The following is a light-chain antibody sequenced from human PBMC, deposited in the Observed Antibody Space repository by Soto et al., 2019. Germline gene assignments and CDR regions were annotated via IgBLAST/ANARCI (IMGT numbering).Light chain of an antibody. J-gene: IGKJ4*01. CDR1: QGISSY. CDR3: PQSYSIPLT. CDR2: GAS. Sequence: DIQMTQSPSSLSASVGDRVTITGRASQGISSYLAWYPLKPGKAPKILIYGASSLQSGVPSRFSGGGSGTDFTLTIISLQPEDFETYSSPQSYSIPLTFGGGTMVDI. V-gene: IGKV1-39*01.